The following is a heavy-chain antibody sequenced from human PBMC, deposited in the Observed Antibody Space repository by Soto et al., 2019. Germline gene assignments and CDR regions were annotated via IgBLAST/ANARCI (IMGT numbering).Heavy chain of an antibody. Sequence: SETLSLTCXVYGGSFSGYYWSWIRQPPGKGLEWIGEINHSGSTNYNPSLKSRVTISVDKSKNQFSLKLSSVTAADTAVYYCARSRWNYYGSGSYYNELPIYFDYWGQGTLVTVSS. CDR1: GGSFSGYY. D-gene: IGHD3-10*01. CDR3: ARSRWNYYGSGSYYNELPIYFDY. J-gene: IGHJ4*02. CDR2: INHSGST. V-gene: IGHV4-34*01.